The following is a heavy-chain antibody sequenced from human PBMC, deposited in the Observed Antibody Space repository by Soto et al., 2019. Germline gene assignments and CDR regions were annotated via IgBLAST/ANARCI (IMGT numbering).Heavy chain of an antibody. V-gene: IGHV1-24*01. J-gene: IGHJ4*02. D-gene: IGHD6-6*01. Sequence: GAPVKVSSKVSGYTLTEISRQWVRQAPGKGLEWMGGFDPEDGETIYAQKFQGRVTMTEDTSTDTAYMELSSLRSEDTAVYYCAVLPGSSLASDYWGQGTLVTVSS. CDR2: FDPEDGET. CDR3: AVLPGSSLASDY. CDR1: GYTLTEIS.